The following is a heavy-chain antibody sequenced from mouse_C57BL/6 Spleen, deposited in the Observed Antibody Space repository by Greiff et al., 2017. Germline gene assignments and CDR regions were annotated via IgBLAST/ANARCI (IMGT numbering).Heavy chain of an antibody. V-gene: IGHV1-22*01. CDR2: INPNNGGT. Sequence: EVKLMESGPELVKPGASVKMSCKASGYTFTDYNMHWVKQSHGKSLEWIGYINPNNGGTSYNQKFKGKATLTVNKSSSTAYMELRSLTSEDSAVYYCARGGVVAPAYWGQGTLVTVSA. J-gene: IGHJ3*01. D-gene: IGHD1-1*01. CDR3: ARGGVVAPAY. CDR1: GYTFTDYN.